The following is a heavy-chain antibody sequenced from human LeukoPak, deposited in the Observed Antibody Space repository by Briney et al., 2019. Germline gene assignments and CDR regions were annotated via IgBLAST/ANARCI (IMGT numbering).Heavy chain of an antibody. D-gene: IGHD5-18*01. V-gene: IGHV1-69*13. Sequence: SVKVSCKASGGTFSSYAISWVRQAPGQGLEWMGGIIPIFGTANYAQKFQGRVTITADESTSTAYMELSSLRSEDTAVYYCARPGYSYGSDDTQVLYSWFDPWGQGTLVTVSS. CDR1: GGTFSSYA. CDR2: IIPIFGTA. J-gene: IGHJ5*02. CDR3: ARPGYSYGSDDTQVLYSWFDP.